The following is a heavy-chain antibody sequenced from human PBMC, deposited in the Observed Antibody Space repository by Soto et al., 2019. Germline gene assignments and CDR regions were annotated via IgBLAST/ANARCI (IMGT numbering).Heavy chain of an antibody. V-gene: IGHV4-30-4*01. J-gene: IGHJ5*02. CDR3: ARDAKIQLWFNWFDP. CDR1: GGSISSGDYY. CDR2: IYYSGST. D-gene: IGHD5-18*01. Sequence: SETLSLTCTVSGGSISSGDYYWSWIRQPPGKGLEWIGYIYYSGSTYYNPSLKSRVTISVDTSKNQFSLKLSSVTAADTAVYYCARDAKIQLWFNWFDPWGQGTLVTVS.